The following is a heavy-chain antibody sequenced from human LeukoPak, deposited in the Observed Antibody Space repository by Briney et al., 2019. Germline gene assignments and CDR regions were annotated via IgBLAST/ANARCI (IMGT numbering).Heavy chain of an antibody. V-gene: IGHV3-66*01. Sequence: GGSLRLSCAASGFTVSSNYMSWVRQAPGKGLEWVSVIYSGGSTYYADSVKGRFTISRDNSKNTLYLQMNSLRAEDTAVYYCARDEVLRGYYYGMDVWGQGTTVTVSS. J-gene: IGHJ6*02. CDR1: GFTVSSNY. CDR3: ARDEVLRGYYYGMDV. D-gene: IGHD3-10*01. CDR2: IYSGGST.